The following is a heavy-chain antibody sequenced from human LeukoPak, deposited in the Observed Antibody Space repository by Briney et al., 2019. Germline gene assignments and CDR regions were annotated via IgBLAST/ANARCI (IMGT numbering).Heavy chain of an antibody. V-gene: IGHV1-8*01. D-gene: IGHD3-10*01. CDR2: MNPNSGNT. Sequence: GASVKVSCKASGYTFTSYDINWVRQATGQGLEWMGWMNPNSGNTGYAQKFQGRVTMTRNTSISTAYMELSSLRSEDTAVYYCARGPSTRGSGVNWFDPWGQGTLVTVSS. J-gene: IGHJ5*02. CDR3: ARGPSTRGSGVNWFDP. CDR1: GYTFTSYD.